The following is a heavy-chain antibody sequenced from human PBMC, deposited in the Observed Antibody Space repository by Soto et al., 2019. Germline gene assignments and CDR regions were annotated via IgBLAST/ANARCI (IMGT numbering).Heavy chain of an antibody. CDR3: SADHPHTAIGWPV. Sequence: SVKVSCKASGFDFGSFGIQFLRQTRGRGLEWIGWIVVASGRTNYARQFQGRVAFSGDMSSTTAYMDLYDLKSDDTAVYFCSADHPHTAIGWPVWGQGTTVTVSS. J-gene: IGHJ6*02. CDR2: IVVASGRT. V-gene: IGHV1-58*02. CDR1: GFDFGSFG.